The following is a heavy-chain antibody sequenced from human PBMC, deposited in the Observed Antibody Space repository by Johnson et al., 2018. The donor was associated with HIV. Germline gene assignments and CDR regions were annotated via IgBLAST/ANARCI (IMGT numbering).Heavy chain of an antibody. Sequence: VQLVESGGGVVQPGRSLRLSCAASGFTFSNYAMSWVRQAPGKGLEWVSSISGSGGSKYYADSAKGRFTISRENAKNSLYLQMNSLRAGDTAVYYCARGGRKWELLGDDAFDIWGQGTMVTVSS. J-gene: IGHJ3*02. V-gene: IGHV3-23*04. CDR3: ARGGRKWELLGDDAFDI. CDR2: ISGSGGSK. CDR1: GFTFSNYA. D-gene: IGHD1-26*01.